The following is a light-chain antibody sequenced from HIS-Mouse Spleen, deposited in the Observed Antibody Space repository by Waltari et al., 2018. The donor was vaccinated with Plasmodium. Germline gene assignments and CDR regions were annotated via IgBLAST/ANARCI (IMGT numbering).Light chain of an antibody. CDR1: SLRSYY. CDR2: GKN. CDR3: NSRDSSGTHGV. J-gene: IGLJ2*01. Sequence: SSELTQDPAVSVALGQTVRITCQGDSLRSYYASWYQQKPGQAPVLVIYGKNNRPSGSPDRCSGSSSGNTASLTITGAQAEDEADYYCNSRDSSGTHGVFGGGTKLTVL. V-gene: IGLV3-19*01.